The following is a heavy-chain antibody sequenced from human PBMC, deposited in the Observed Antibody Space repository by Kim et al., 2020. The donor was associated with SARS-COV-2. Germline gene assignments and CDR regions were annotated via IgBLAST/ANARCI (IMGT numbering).Heavy chain of an antibody. CDR3: ARNLLGDTVLDS. J-gene: IGHJ4*02. Sequence: GGSLRLSCAASGFTFSSHVMNWVRQAPGKGLEWVSFISSEGRTKKYTDSVKGRFTVSRDNSKNTLFLQMNSLRPEDTAVYYCARNLLGDTVLDSWGQGTLVTVSS. CDR1: GFTFSSHV. D-gene: IGHD1-26*01. V-gene: IGHV3-30*03. CDR2: ISSEGRTK.